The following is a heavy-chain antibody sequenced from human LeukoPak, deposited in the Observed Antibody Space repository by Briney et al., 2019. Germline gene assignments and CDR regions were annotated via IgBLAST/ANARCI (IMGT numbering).Heavy chain of an antibody. V-gene: IGHV3-23*01. Sequence: GGSLRLSCAASGFTFSSYAMSWVRQAPGKGLEWVSAISGSGGSTYYADSVKGRFTISRDNSKNTLYLQMNSLRAEDTAVYYCAKDPYSSSWNTKMYYFDYWGQGTLVTVSS. D-gene: IGHD6-13*01. CDR2: ISGSGGST. CDR3: AKDPYSSSWNTKMYYFDY. CDR1: GFTFSSYA. J-gene: IGHJ4*02.